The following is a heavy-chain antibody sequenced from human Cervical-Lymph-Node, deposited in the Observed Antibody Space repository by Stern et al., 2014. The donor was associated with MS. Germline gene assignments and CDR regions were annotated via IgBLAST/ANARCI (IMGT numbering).Heavy chain of an antibody. J-gene: IGHJ5*02. D-gene: IGHD1-26*01. CDR2: IYYSGGT. V-gene: IGHV4-31*03. CDR1: GGSISSGGHY. CDR3: ASRWSGTYYGQNWFDP. Sequence: QVQLQESGPGLVKPSQTLSLTCTVSGGSISSGGHYWSWIRQHPGKGLEWIGYIYYSGGTFYNPSLKSRVSISLEPSKNQFSLKLSSVTAADTAVYYCASRWSGTYYGQNWFDPWGQGTLVTVSS.